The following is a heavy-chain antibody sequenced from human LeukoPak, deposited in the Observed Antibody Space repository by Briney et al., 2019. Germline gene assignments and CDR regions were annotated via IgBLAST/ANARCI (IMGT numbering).Heavy chain of an antibody. J-gene: IGHJ4*02. CDR2: IYTSGST. D-gene: IGHD3-16*01. Sequence: SETLSLTCTVSGGSISSYYWNWIRQPAGKGLEWIGRIYTSGSTNYNPSLKSRVTMSVDTSKNQFSLKLSSVTAADTAVYYCASGPTRSGEPFDYWGQGTLVTVSS. V-gene: IGHV4-4*07. CDR3: ASGPTRSGEPFDY. CDR1: GGSISSYY.